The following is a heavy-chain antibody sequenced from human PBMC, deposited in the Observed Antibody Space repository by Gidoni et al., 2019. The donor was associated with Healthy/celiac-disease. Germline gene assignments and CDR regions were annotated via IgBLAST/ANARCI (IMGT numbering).Heavy chain of an antibody. CDR3: TTKGYCSSTSCYYYYYMDV. V-gene: IGHV3-49*05. CDR1: GFTFGAYA. J-gene: IGHJ6*03. CDR2: IRSKAYGGTT. Sequence: EVQLVESGGGLVKPGRSLRLSCTASGFTFGAYAMSWFRQAPGKGLEWVGFIRSKAYGGTTEYAASVKGRFTISRDDSKSIAYLQMNSLKTEDTAVYYCTTKGYCSSTSCYYYYYMDVWGKGTTVTVSS. D-gene: IGHD2-2*01.